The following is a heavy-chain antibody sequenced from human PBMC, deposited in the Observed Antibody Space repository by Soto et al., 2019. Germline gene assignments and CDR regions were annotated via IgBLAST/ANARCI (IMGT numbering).Heavy chain of an antibody. CDR3: ARSDSITIFGVVIRGNWFDP. Sequence: ASVKVSCKASGGTFSSYTISWVRQAPGQGLEWMGRIIPILGIANYAQKFQGRVTITADKSTSTAYMELSSLRSEDTAVYYCARSDSITIFGVVIRGNWFDPWGQGTLVTVSS. J-gene: IGHJ5*02. CDR2: IIPILGIA. D-gene: IGHD3-3*01. CDR1: GGTFSSYT. V-gene: IGHV1-69*02.